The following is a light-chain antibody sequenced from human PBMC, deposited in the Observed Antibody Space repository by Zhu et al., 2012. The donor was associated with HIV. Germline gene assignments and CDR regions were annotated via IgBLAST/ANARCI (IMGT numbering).Light chain of an antibody. CDR3: QQYDNWPPLT. J-gene: IGKJ4*01. V-gene: IGKV3-15*01. CDR2: DAF. Sequence: EIVMTQSPVTLSVSPGGRATLSCRASQSIGQAPRLLIYDAFTRATGIPARFSGSGSGTEFSLTISSLQSEDFAVYYCQQYDNWPPLTFGGGPRWTSN. CDR1: QSI.